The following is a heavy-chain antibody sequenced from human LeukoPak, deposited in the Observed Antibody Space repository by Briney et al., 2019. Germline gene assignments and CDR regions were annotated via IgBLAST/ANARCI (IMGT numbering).Heavy chain of an antibody. CDR3: ARAPRYSSGWFFDY. D-gene: IGHD6-19*01. CDR1: GYTFTGYY. J-gene: IGHJ4*02. Sequence: GASVKVSCKASGYTFTGYYMHWVRQAPGQGLEWMGRINPNSGGTNYAQKFQGRVTVTRVTSISTAYMELSRLRSDDTAVYYCARAPRYSSGWFFDYWGQGTLVTVSS. V-gene: IGHV1-2*06. CDR2: INPNSGGT.